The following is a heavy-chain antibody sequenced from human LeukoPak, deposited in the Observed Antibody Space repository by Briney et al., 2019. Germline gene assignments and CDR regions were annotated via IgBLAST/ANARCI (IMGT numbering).Heavy chain of an antibody. D-gene: IGHD6-19*01. CDR2: ISYDGSNK. Sequence: GGSLRLSCAASGFTFSNYGMHWVRQAPGKGLEWVAVISYDGSNKYYADSVKGRFTISRDNSKDTLYLQMNSLRAEDTAVYYCAKALSTRIAVAGDFDYWGQGTLVTVSS. CDR1: GFTFSNYG. CDR3: AKALSTRIAVAGDFDY. V-gene: IGHV3-30*18. J-gene: IGHJ4*02.